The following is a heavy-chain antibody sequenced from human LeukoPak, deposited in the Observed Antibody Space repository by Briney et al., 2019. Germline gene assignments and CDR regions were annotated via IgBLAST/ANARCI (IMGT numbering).Heavy chain of an antibody. Sequence: ASVKVSCKASGGTFSSYAISRVRQAPGQGLEWMGGIIPIFGTANYAQKFQGRVTITTDESTSTAYMELSSLRSEDTAVYYCAVHTNPGIAAAVWFDYWGQGTLVTVSS. V-gene: IGHV1-69*05. J-gene: IGHJ4*02. CDR3: AVHTNPGIAAAVWFDY. CDR1: GGTFSSYA. D-gene: IGHD6-13*01. CDR2: IIPIFGTA.